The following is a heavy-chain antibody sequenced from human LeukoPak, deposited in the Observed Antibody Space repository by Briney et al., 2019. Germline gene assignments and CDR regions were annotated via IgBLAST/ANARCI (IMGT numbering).Heavy chain of an antibody. CDR2: ISYDGSNK. D-gene: IGHD5-12*01. V-gene: IGHV3-30*18. Sequence: PGGSLRLSCAASGFTFSSYGMHWVRQAPGKGLEWVAVISYDGSNKYYADSVKGRFTISRDNSKNTLYLQMNSLRAEDTAVYYCAKDISISYSGYDWGAFDIWGQGTMVTVSS. J-gene: IGHJ3*02. CDR1: GFTFSSYG. CDR3: AKDISISYSGYDWGAFDI.